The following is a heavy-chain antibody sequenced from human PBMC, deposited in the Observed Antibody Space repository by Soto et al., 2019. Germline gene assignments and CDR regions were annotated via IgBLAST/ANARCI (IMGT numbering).Heavy chain of an antibody. CDR1: GGSISSGGYY. Sequence: QVQLQESGPRLVKPSQTLSLTSTVSGGSISSGGYYWIWIRQHPGKGLEWIGYSYYSGSTYYNPSLKSGVTIAVDSSKNQFSLKLSSVTAADTAVYYCARTPRYWGQGTPVTVSS. D-gene: IGHD2-15*01. V-gene: IGHV4-31*03. CDR2: SYYSGST. CDR3: ARTPRY. J-gene: IGHJ4*02.